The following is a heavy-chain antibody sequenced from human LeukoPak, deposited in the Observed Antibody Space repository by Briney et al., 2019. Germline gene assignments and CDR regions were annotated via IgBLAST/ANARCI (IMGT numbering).Heavy chain of an antibody. J-gene: IGHJ5*02. Sequence: GGSLRLSCAASGFTVSSNYMSWVRQAPGKGLEWVSSISSSSSYIYYADSVKGRFTISRDNAKNSLYLQMNSLRAEDTAVYYCARGDTAMARRAHWFDPWGQGTLVTVSS. D-gene: IGHD5-18*01. CDR2: ISSSSSYI. CDR1: GFTVSSNY. V-gene: IGHV3-21*01. CDR3: ARGDTAMARRAHWFDP.